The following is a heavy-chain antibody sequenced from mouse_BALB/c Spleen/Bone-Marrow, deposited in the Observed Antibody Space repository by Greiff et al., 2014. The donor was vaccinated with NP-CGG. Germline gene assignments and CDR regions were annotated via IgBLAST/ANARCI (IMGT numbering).Heavy chain of an antibody. Sequence: QVQLQQPGAELVRPGTSVKVSCKASGYAFTNYLIEWVKQRPGQGLEWIGVINPGSGGTNYNEKFKGKATLTADKSSSTAYMQLSSLTSDDSAVYFCARRDSNYAWFAYWGQGTLVTVSA. J-gene: IGHJ3*01. D-gene: IGHD2-5*01. CDR2: INPGSGGT. CDR1: GYAFTNYL. CDR3: ARRDSNYAWFAY. V-gene: IGHV1-54*03.